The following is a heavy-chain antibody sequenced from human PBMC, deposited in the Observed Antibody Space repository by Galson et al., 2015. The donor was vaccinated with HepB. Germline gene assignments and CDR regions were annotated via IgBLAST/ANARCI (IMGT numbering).Heavy chain of an antibody. CDR3: AKDLPLYSSGWGAFDI. CDR1: GFTFRSYA. V-gene: IGHV3-23*01. CDR2: IGGNGGGT. D-gene: IGHD6-19*01. Sequence: SLRLSCAASGFTFRSYAMSWVRQAPGKGLEWVSGIGGNGGGTYYADSGKGRFTISRDNSKNTLYLQMNSLRAEDTAVYYCAKDLPLYSSGWGAFDIWGQGTMVTVSS. J-gene: IGHJ3*02.